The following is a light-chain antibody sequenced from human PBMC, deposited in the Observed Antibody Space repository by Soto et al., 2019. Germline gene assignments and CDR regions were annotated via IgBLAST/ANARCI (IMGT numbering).Light chain of an antibody. Sequence: VMTQSPATLSVSPGDRVTLSCRAGQSVGTSLAWYQQKPGQAPRLLIYAASTRAIGIPARFSGSGSGTEFSLSISGLQSEDFATYYCQQFNSYPFAFGPGTKVDIK. CDR3: QQFNSYPFA. J-gene: IGKJ3*01. CDR1: QSVGTS. CDR2: AAS. V-gene: IGKV3-15*01.